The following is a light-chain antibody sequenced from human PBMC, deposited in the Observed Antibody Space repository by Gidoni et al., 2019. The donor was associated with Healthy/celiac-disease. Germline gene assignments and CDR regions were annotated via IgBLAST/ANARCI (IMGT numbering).Light chain of an antibody. CDR1: QYISNY. CDR2: DAS. V-gene: IGKV1-33*01. Sequence: IHMTHSPSSLSASVGDRVTITCQASQYISNYLNWYQQKPGKAPKLLIYDASNLETGVPSRFSGSGSGTDFTFTISSLQPEDIATYYCQQYDSIPPTFGQGTKLEIK. J-gene: IGKJ2*01. CDR3: QQYDSIPPT.